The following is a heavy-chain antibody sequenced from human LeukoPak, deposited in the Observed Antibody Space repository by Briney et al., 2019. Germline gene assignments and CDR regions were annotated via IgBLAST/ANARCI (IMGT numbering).Heavy chain of an antibody. D-gene: IGHD3-3*02. V-gene: IGHV3-64*01. J-gene: IGHJ6*04. CDR1: GFTFSNYA. CDR2: ISYNGGST. Sequence: GGSLRLSCAASGFTFSNYAMHWVRQAPGKGLEYVSAISYNGGSTYYANSVKGRYTISRDNSKNTLYLQMGSLIAEDMAVYYCARRFAAQLAFVDVWGKGTTVTISS. CDR3: ARRFAAQLAFVDV.